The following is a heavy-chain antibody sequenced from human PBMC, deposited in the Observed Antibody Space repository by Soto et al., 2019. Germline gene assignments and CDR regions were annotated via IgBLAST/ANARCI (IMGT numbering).Heavy chain of an antibody. J-gene: IGHJ5*02. D-gene: IGHD3-9*01. CDR2: IYYSGST. CDR1: GGSISSYY. Sequence: ETLSLTCPVSGGSISSYYWSWIRQPPGKGLEWIGYIYYSGSTNYNPSLKSRVTISVDTSKNQFSLKLSSVTAADTAVYYCARSPYYDILTGYFGRGPNWFDPWGQGTLVTVSS. V-gene: IGHV4-59*01. CDR3: ARSPYYDILTGYFGRGPNWFDP.